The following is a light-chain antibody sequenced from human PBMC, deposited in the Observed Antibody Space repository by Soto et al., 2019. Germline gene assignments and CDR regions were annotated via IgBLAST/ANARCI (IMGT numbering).Light chain of an antibody. V-gene: IGLV2-14*03. Sequence: QSVLTQPASVSGSPGQSITISCTGTSSDVGAYDYVSWYQQHPDKAPKLVIYEVSNRPSGVSNRFSGSKSVNTATLTISGLQAEDEADYCSSYTSSSTRVFGTGTKVTVL. J-gene: IGLJ1*01. CDR3: SSYTSSSTRV. CDR1: SSDVGAYDY. CDR2: EVS.